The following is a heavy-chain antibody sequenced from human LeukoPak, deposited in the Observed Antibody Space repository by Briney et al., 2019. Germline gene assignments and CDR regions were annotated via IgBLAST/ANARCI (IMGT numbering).Heavy chain of an antibody. D-gene: IGHD5-24*01. V-gene: IGHV3-49*03. CDR1: GFTFGDYA. CDR2: IRSKAYGGTT. CDR3: SRGRRSPDS. Sequence: GGSLRLSCTTSGFTFGDYAMSWFRQAPGKGLEWVGFIRSKAYGGTTEYAASLKGRITISRDDSKTIAYLQMSSLKTEDTAVYYCSRGRRSPDSWGQGTLVTVS. J-gene: IGHJ5*01.